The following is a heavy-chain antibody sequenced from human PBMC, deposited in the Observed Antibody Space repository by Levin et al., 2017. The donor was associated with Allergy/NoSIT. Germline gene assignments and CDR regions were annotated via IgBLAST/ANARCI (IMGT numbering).Heavy chain of an antibody. CDR3: ARHLLAAGREYDY. J-gene: IGHJ4*02. CDR2: IGASSGTT. V-gene: IGHV3-23*01. D-gene: IGHD6-13*01. CDR1: GFTFSNYP. Sequence: GASVKVSCTASGFTFSNYPMSWVRQTPGKGLEWISAIGASSGTTYYADSVKGRFTISKDYSKNILYLQMNSLRAEDTAVYYCARHLLAAGREYDYWGQGTLVTVSS.